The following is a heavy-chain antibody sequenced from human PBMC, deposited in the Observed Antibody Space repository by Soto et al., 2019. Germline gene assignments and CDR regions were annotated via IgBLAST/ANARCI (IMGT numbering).Heavy chain of an antibody. CDR2: INPNSGGT. V-gene: IGHV1-2*04. Sequence: ASVKVSCKASGYTFTGYYMHWVRQAPGQGLEWMGWINPNSGGTNYAQKFQGWVTMTRDTSISTAYMELSRLRSDDTAVYYCARDPVDTAMVTEYYYYYGMDVWGQGTTVTVS. D-gene: IGHD5-18*01. CDR3: ARDPVDTAMVTEYYYYYGMDV. CDR1: GYTFTGYY. J-gene: IGHJ6*02.